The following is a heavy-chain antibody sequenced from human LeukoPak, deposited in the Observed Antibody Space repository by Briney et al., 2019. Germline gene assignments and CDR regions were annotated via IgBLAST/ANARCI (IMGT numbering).Heavy chain of an antibody. CDR2: ISFDGSNK. J-gene: IGHJ5*02. CDR1: GFTFSTYG. CDR3: AKGTHRLYYYGSGTVDWFDP. Sequence: PGRSLRLSCAASGFTFSTYGMHWVRQAPGKGLEWVAVISFDGSNKYFSDSVKGRFTITRDNSKNTLYLQMNSLRAEDTAVYYRAKGTHRLYYYGSGTVDWFDPWGQGTLVTVSS. V-gene: IGHV3-30*18. D-gene: IGHD3-10*01.